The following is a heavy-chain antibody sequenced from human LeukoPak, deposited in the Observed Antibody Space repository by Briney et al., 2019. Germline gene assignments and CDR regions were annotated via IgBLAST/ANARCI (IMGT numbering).Heavy chain of an antibody. CDR3: AKVDYSSSWCFDY. CDR1: GFTFSSYA. J-gene: IGHJ4*02. CDR2: ISGSGGST. V-gene: IGHV3-23*01. D-gene: IGHD6-13*01. Sequence: QTGGSLRLSCAASGFTFSSYAMSWVRQAPGKRLEWVSAISGSGGSTYYADSVKGRFTISRDNSKNTLYLQMNSLRAEDTAVYYCAKVDYSSSWCFDYWGQGTLVTVSS.